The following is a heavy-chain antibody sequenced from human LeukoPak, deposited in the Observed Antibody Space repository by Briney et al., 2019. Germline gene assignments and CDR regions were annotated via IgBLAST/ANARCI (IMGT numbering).Heavy chain of an antibody. CDR1: GGSISSGSYY. CDR3: ARGLSSGYYYYY. Sequence: SETLSLTCTASGGSISSGSYYWSWIRQPAGKGLEWIGRIYTSGSTNYNPSLKSRVTISVDTSKNQFSLKLSSVTAADTAVYYCARGLSSGYYYYYWGQGTLVTVSS. D-gene: IGHD3-22*01. J-gene: IGHJ4*02. CDR2: IYTSGST. V-gene: IGHV4-61*02.